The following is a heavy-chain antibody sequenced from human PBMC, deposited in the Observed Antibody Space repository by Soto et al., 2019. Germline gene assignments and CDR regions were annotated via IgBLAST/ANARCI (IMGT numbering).Heavy chain of an antibody. CDR2: IYYSGST. V-gene: IGHV4-31*03. Sequence: SETLSLTCTVSGGSISSGGYYWSWIRQHPGKGLEWIGYIYYSGSTYYNPPLKSRVTISVDTSKNQFSLKLSSVTAADTAVYYCASQHYSGSGSPFWGQGTLVTVSS. CDR1: GGSISSGGYY. CDR3: ASQHYSGSGSPF. D-gene: IGHD3-10*01. J-gene: IGHJ4*02.